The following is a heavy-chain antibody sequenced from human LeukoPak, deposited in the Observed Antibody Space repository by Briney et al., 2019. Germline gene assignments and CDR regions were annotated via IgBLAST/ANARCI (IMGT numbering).Heavy chain of an antibody. CDR2: ISVYNGNT. CDR1: GYTFSIYG. D-gene: IGHD2-15*01. V-gene: IGHV1-18*01. J-gene: IGHJ3*02. CDR3: ARDAPAAGGAFDI. Sequence: ASVKVSCTASGYTFSIYGMSWVRQAPGQGREWMGGISVYNGNTNFTQKLQDRVTMTTDTSTSTAYMELRGLRSDDTAVYYCARDAPAAGGAFDIWGQGTMVTVSS.